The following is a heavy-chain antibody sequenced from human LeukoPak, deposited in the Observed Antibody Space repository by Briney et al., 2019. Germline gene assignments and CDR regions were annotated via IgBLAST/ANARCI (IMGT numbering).Heavy chain of an antibody. D-gene: IGHD3-10*01. CDR2: IYYSGST. J-gene: IGHJ4*02. Sequence: PSETLSLTCTVSGGSISSGDYYWSWIRQPPGKGLEWIGSIYYSGSTYYNPSLKSRVTISVDTSKNQFSLKLSSVTAADTAVYYCARQSSMVRGVPDYWGQGTLVTVSS. CDR3: ARQSSMVRGVPDY. V-gene: IGHV4-39*01. CDR1: GGSISSGDYY.